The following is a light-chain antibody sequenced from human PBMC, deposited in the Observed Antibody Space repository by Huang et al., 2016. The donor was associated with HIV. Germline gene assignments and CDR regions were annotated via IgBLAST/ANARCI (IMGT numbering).Light chain of an antibody. J-gene: IGKJ1*01. Sequence: DIQMTQSPSSLSASVGDRVTITCRASQSISSDLNWYQQKPGKAPKLLIYAASSLLSGVPSRFSGCGSGTDFALTISSLQPEDFATYYCQQSYSTPRTFGQGTKVEIK. V-gene: IGKV1-39*01. CDR2: AAS. CDR1: QSISSD. CDR3: QQSYSTPRT.